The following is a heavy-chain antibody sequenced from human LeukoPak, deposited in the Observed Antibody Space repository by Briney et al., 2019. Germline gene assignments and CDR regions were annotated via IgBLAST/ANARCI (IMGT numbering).Heavy chain of an antibody. D-gene: IGHD6-19*01. CDR1: GGSISSSSYY. CDR3: ARDSVAGPRDFDY. J-gene: IGHJ4*02. Sequence: SETLSLTCTVSGGSISSSSYYWGWIRQPPGKGLEWIGSIYYSGSTYYNPSLKSRVTISVDTSKNQFSLKLSSVTAADTAVYYCARDSVAGPRDFDYWGQGTLVTVSS. CDR2: IYYSGST. V-gene: IGHV4-39*07.